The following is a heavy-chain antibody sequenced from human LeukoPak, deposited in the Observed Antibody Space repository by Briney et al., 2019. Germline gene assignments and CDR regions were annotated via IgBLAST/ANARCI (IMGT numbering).Heavy chain of an antibody. V-gene: IGHV1-3*01. D-gene: IGHD6-19*01. J-gene: IGHJ4*02. Sequence: GASVKVSYKASGYTFTSYAMHWVRQAPGQRLEWMGWINVGNGNTKYSQKFQDRVTITRDTSASTAYMELSSLRSEDTAVYYCARDLCSGGCSADYWGQGNLVTVSS. CDR2: INVGNGNT. CDR1: GYTFTSYA. CDR3: ARDLCSGGCSADY.